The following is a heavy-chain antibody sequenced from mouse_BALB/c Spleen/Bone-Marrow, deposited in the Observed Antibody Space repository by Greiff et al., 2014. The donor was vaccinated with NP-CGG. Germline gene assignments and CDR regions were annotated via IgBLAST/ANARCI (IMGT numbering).Heavy chain of an antibody. D-gene: IGHD1-2*01. CDR2: ISNGGGST. Sequence: EVKLVESGGGLVQPGGSLKLSCATSGFTFSDHYMYWVRQTPEKRLEWVAYISNGGGSTYYPDTVKGRFTISRDNAKNTLYLQMSRLKSEDTAMYYCARRTAYAMDYWGQGTSVTVSS. CDR1: GFTFSDHY. CDR3: ARRTAYAMDY. V-gene: IGHV5-12*02. J-gene: IGHJ4*01.